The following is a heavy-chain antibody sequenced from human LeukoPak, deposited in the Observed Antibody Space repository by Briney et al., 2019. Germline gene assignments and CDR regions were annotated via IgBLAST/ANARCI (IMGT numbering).Heavy chain of an antibody. CDR1: GFTFSSHW. V-gene: IGHV3-7*04. CDR3: ARDRALDY. CDR2: IKEDGSEK. Sequence: PGGSLRLSCAASGFTFSSHWMSWVRQAPGKGLEWVANIKEDGSEKYYVDSVKGRFTISRDNAKNSLYLQMNSLRGEDTAVYYCARDRALDYWGQGTLVTVSS. J-gene: IGHJ4*02.